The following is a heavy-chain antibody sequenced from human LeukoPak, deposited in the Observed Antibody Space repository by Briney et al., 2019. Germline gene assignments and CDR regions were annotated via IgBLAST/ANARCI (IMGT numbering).Heavy chain of an antibody. J-gene: IGHJ4*02. D-gene: IGHD6-13*01. Sequence: ASVKVSCKASGYSFTRYYMHWVRQAPGQGLEGMGWINPNSGGTNYAKKFQGRVTMTRDTSISTAYMELSRLRSDDTAVYYCARDVAAAGQIFNYWGQGTLVTVSS. CDR1: GYSFTRYY. CDR2: INPNSGGT. V-gene: IGHV1-2*02. CDR3: ARDVAAAGQIFNY.